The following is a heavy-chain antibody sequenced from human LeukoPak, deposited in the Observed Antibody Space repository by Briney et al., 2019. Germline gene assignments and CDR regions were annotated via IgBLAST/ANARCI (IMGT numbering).Heavy chain of an antibody. CDR1: GFTFSSYW. J-gene: IGHJ4*02. Sequence: GGSLRLSCAASGFTFSSYWMHWVRQAPGKGLVWVSHINSEGSNTMYAESVEGRFTISRDNAKNTLYLQMNSLRAEDTAVYYCARDRGGVFDYWGQGTLVTVSS. CDR3: ARDRGGVFDY. V-gene: IGHV3-74*03. CDR2: INSEGSNT. D-gene: IGHD3-10*01.